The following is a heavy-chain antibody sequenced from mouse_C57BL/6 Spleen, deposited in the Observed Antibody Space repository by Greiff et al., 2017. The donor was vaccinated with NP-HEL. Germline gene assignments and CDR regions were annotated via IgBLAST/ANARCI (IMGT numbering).Heavy chain of an antibody. CDR3: ARNGYSDWYFDV. CDR2: IYPGSGNT. D-gene: IGHD2-12*01. CDR1: GYSFTSHY. Sequence: QVQLKQFGPELVKPGALVKIFCKASGYSFTSHYIHWVKQRPGQGPEWIGWIYPGSGNTKYNEKFKGKATLTADTSSSTAYMQLSSLTSEDSAVYYCARNGYSDWYFDVWGKGTTVTVSS. V-gene: IGHV1-66*01. J-gene: IGHJ1*03.